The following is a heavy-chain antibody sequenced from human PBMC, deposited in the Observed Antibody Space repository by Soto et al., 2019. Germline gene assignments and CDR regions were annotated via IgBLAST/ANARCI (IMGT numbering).Heavy chain of an antibody. CDR3: ARGVHSIAAAGTDAFDI. J-gene: IGHJ3*02. Sequence: SETLSLTCAVYGGSFSGYYWSWIRQPPGKGLEWIGEINHSGSTNYNPSLKSRVTISVDTSKNQFSLKLSSVTAADTAVYYCARGVHSIAAAGTDAFDIWGQGTMVTVSS. V-gene: IGHV4-34*01. CDR2: INHSGST. D-gene: IGHD6-13*01. CDR1: GGSFSGYY.